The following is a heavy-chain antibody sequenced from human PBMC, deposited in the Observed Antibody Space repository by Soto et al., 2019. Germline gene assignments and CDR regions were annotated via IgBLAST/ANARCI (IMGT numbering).Heavy chain of an antibody. CDR2: INSDGSST. CDR1: GFTFSSYW. V-gene: IGHV3-74*01. D-gene: IGHD4-17*01. J-gene: IGHJ3*02. CDR3: ARAGDYGDYVFDAFDI. Sequence: LRLSCAASGFTFSSYWMHWVRQAPGKGLVWVSRINSDGSSTSYADSVKGRFTISRDNAKNTLYLQMNSLRAEDTVVYYCARAGDYGDYVFDAFDIWGQGTMVTVSS.